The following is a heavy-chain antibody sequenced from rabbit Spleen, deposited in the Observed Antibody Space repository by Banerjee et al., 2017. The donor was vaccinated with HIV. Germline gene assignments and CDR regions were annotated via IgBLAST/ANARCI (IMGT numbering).Heavy chain of an antibody. CDR3: ARDTGSSFSSYGMDL. CDR2: IYAGSSGST. CDR1: GFSFSNKHV. D-gene: IGHD8-1*01. V-gene: IGHV1S45*01. Sequence: QEQLVESGGGLVQPEGSLTLTCKASGFSFSNKHVMCWVRQAPGKGLEWIACIYAGSSGSTYYANWAKGRFTISKTSSTTVPLQMTSLTVADTATYFCARDTGSSFSSYGMDLWGPGTLVTVS. J-gene: IGHJ6*01.